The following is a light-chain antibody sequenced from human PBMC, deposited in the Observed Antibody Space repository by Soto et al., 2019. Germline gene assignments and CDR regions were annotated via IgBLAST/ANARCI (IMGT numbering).Light chain of an antibody. CDR1: SSDVGKYNL. CDR3: CAYAGSYTLV. V-gene: IGLV2-23*01. CDR2: EGS. J-gene: IGLJ3*02. Sequence: QSALTQPASVSGSPGQSITISCTGTSSDVGKYNLVSWYQQHPGKAPKFMIYEGSKRPSGVSNRFSGSKSGNTVSLTISGLQAEDEADYYCCAYAGSYTLVFGGGTKLTVL.